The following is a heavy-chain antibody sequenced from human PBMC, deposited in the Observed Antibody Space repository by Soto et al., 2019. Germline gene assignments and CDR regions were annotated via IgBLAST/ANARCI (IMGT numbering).Heavy chain of an antibody. V-gene: IGHV4-61*01. CDR2: IFYSGNT. J-gene: IGHJ5*02. Sequence: SETLSLTCSVSGDSVSSGSYYWSWVRQPPGKGLEWIGYIFYSGNTNYNPSLQSRVTISVDTSKNQFSLKLRSVTAADTAMYYCARHYSGSYYSHWFDPWGQGTLVTVSS. CDR1: GDSVSSGSYY. CDR3: ARHYSGSYYSHWFDP. D-gene: IGHD1-26*01.